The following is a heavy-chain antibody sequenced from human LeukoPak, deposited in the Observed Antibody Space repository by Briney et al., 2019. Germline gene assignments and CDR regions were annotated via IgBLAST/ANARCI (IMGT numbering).Heavy chain of an antibody. V-gene: IGHV3-23*01. J-gene: IGHJ4*02. D-gene: IGHD2-2*01. CDR2: ISGSGDST. CDR3: AREPATARNDY. CDR1: GFTFSNYA. Sequence: GGSLRLSCAASGFTFSNYAMTWVRQAPGKGLEWVSIISGSGDSTYSADSMKGRFTISRDNSKNTLYLQMNSLRAEDTAVYYCAREPATARNDYWGQGTLVTVSS.